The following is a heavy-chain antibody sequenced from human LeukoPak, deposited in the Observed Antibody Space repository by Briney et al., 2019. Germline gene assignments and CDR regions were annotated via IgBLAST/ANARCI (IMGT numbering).Heavy chain of an antibody. CDR3: ARETSQKGAHYMDV. J-gene: IGHJ6*03. D-gene: IGHD3-16*01. CDR2: MSTSGST. CDR1: GGSISSGYYY. V-gene: IGHV4-61*02. Sequence: SETLSLTCTVSGGSISSGYYYWNWIRQPAGKGLEWIGRMSTSGSTNYNPSLKSRVTISGDTSKNQFSLKLSSVTAADTAVYYCARETSQKGAHYMDVWGKGTTVTISS.